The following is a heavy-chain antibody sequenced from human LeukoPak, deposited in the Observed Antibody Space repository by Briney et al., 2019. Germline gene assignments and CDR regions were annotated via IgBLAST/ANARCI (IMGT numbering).Heavy chain of an antibody. CDR2: ITDSSTST. D-gene: IGHD6-13*01. Sequence: GGSLRLSCAASGFTFSTYAMNWVRQAPGKGLEWVSAITDSSTSTYYADSVKGRLTISRHNSKNTLYLQMNSLRAEDTAVYYCAKGSSSSRPYYFDYWGQGALVTVSS. CDR1: GFTFSTYA. J-gene: IGHJ4*02. V-gene: IGHV3-23*01. CDR3: AKGSSSSRPYYFDY.